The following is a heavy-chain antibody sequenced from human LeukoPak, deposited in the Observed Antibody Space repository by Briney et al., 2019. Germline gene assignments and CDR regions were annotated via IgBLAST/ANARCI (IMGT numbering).Heavy chain of an antibody. CDR1: GFTFSSYD. Sequence: GGSLRLSCAASGFTFSSYDTNWVRQAPGEGLEWGSYISSSGSTIYYADSVKGRFTIYRDNAKNSLYLQMNSLRAEDTAVYYSPRGSYRPDYWGQGTLVTVSS. J-gene: IGHJ4*02. V-gene: IGHV3-48*03. CDR3: PRGSYRPDY. CDR2: ISSSGSTI. D-gene: IGHD1-26*01.